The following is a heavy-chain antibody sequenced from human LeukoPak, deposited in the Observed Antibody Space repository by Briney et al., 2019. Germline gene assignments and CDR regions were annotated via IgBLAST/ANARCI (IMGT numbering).Heavy chain of an antibody. D-gene: IGHD5-24*01. CDR1: GYTFTNYG. J-gene: IGHJ4*02. CDR2: ISAYNGNT. Sequence: RASVKVSCKASGYTFTNYGISWVRQAPGQGLEWMGWISAYNGNTNYAQKLQGRVTVTTDTSTSTAYMELRSLRSDDTAVYYCARMQGDGYNSDFGYWGQGTLVTVSS. CDR3: ARMQGDGYNSDFGY. V-gene: IGHV1-18*01.